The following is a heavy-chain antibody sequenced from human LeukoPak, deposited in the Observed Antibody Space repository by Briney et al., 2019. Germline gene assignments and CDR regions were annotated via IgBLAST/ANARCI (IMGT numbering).Heavy chain of an antibody. J-gene: IGHJ1*01. Sequence: GSLRLSCAASGFSFSSYAMSWVRQAPGKGLEWVSAISGSGGSTYYADSVKGRFAISRDNSKNTLYLQMNSLRAEDTAVYYCAKEYYYDSGGYQHWGQGTLVTVSS. CDR3: AKEYYYDSGGYQH. CDR2: ISGSGGST. CDR1: GFSFSSYA. V-gene: IGHV3-23*01. D-gene: IGHD3-22*01.